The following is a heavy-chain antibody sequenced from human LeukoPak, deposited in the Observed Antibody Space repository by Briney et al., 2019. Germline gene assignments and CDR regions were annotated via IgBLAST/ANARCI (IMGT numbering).Heavy chain of an antibody. V-gene: IGHV4-31*03. Sequence: SQTLSLTCTVSGGSISSGGYYWSCIRQHPGKDLVWIGYIYYSRSDYNNASLKSRVTMSLDTSKNQLSLKMPSATAADTAVDYYAGYVHSYGGNDFGDWGPGALVSV. CDR2: IYYSRSD. J-gene: IGHJ4*02. D-gene: IGHD4-23*01. CDR1: GGSISSGGYY. CDR3: AGYVHSYGGNDFGD.